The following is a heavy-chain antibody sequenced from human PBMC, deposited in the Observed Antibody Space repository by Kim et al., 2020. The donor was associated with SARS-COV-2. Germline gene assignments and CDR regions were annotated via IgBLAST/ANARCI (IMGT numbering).Heavy chain of an antibody. CDR1: GDSVSTGSYY. CDR2: VYYNGVT. CDR3: ARHQTSSWSYYESWFDP. D-gene: IGHD1-26*01. J-gene: IGHJ5*02. V-gene: IGHV4-61*01. Sequence: SETLSLKCTVSGDSVSTGSYYWSWIRQPPGKGLEWIGYVYYNGVTNYNPSLKSRVTISVDTSNNQYSLNLRSVTTADTAVYFCARHQTSSWSYYESWFDP.